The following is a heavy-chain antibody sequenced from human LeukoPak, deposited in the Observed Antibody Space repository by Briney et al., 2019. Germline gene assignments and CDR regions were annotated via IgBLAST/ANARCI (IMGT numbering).Heavy chain of an antibody. Sequence: SETLSLTCTASGGSINSYYWSWIRQPPGKRLEWIGFIYSSGSTDYNPSLESRVTISLDTSKNQFSLKMTSVTAADTAVYYCARGRDGSSPWYFDYWGQGTLVTVSS. J-gene: IGHJ4*02. CDR2: IYSSGST. V-gene: IGHV4-59*01. CDR1: GGSINSYY. CDR3: ARGRDGSSPWYFDY. D-gene: IGHD5-24*01.